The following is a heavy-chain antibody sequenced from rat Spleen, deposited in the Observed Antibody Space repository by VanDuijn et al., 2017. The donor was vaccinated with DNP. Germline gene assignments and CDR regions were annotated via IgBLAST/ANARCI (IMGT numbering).Heavy chain of an antibody. CDR1: GLSLTSNS. Sequence: QVQLKESGPGLVQPSQTLSLTCTVSGLSLTSNSVSWIRQPPGQGLEWMGLIWSNGGTDYNSAIKSRLSISRDTPKSQVFLKMNRLQAEDTAMYCCARSYDGYYPISWGQGTSVTVSS. CDR3: ARSYDGYYPIS. J-gene: IGHJ4*01. CDR2: IWSNGGT. D-gene: IGHD1-12*03. V-gene: IGHV2-47*01.